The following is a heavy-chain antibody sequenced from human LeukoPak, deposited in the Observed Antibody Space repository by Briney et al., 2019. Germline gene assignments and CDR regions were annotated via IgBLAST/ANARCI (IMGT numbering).Heavy chain of an antibody. CDR1: GFTFSSYG. CDR3: AKAASPNPR. J-gene: IGHJ4*02. V-gene: IGHV3-30*18. CDR2: ISYDGSNK. Sequence: GGSLRLSCAASGFTFSSYGMHWVRQAPGKGLEWVAVISYDGSNKYYADSVKGRFTISRDNSKNTLYLQMNSLRAEDTAVYYCAKAASPNPRWGQGTLVTVPS.